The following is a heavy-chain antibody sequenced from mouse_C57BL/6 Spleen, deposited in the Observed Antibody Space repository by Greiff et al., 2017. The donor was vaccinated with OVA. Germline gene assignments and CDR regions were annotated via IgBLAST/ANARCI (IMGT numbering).Heavy chain of an antibody. CDR3: AKGTGSFAY. D-gene: IGHD4-1*01. Sequence: QVQLQQSGAELVRPGTSVKVSCKASGYAFTNYLIEWVKQRPGQGLEWIGVINPGSGGTNYNEQFKGKATLTADKSSSTAYMQLSSLTSEDSAVYFCAKGTGSFAYWGQGTLVTVSA. V-gene: IGHV1-54*01. CDR1: GYAFTNYL. J-gene: IGHJ3*01. CDR2: INPGSGGT.